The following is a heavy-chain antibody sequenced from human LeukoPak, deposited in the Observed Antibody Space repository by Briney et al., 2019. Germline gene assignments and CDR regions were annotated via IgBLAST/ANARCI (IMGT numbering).Heavy chain of an antibody. J-gene: IGHJ6*02. CDR1: GGSFSGYY. CDR3: ARGEYSSSWTYYYYYYGMDV. CDR2: INHSGST. V-gene: IGHV4-34*01. D-gene: IGHD6-13*01. Sequence: PSETLSLTCAVYGGSFSGYYWSWIRQPPGKGLEWIGEINHSGSTNYNPSLKSRVTISVDTSKNQFSLKLSSVTAADTAVYYCARGEYSSSWTYYYYYYGMDVWGQGTTVTVS.